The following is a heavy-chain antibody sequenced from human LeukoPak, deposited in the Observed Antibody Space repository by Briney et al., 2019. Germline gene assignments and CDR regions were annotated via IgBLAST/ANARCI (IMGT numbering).Heavy chain of an antibody. D-gene: IGHD3-22*01. CDR2: IIPIFGTA. CDR1: GGTFSSYA. V-gene: IGHV1-69*05. J-gene: IGHJ6*03. Sequence: ASVKVSCKASGGTFSSYAISWVRQAPGQGLEWMGGIIPIFGTANYAQKFQGRVTITTDESTSTAYMELSSLRSEDTAVYYCASLGGYNYYYYMDVWGKGTTVTVSS. CDR3: ASLGGYNYYYYMDV.